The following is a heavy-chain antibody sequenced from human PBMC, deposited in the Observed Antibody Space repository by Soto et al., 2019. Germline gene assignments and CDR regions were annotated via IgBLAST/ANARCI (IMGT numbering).Heavy chain of an antibody. J-gene: IGHJ4*02. D-gene: IGHD4-17*01. Sequence: PGGSLRLSCAASGFTFSSYAMHWVRQAPGKGLEWVAVISYDGSNKYYADSVKGRFTIPRDNSKNTLYLQMNSLRAEDTAVYYCARPQGVDYGDYEFDYWGQGTLVTVSS. CDR2: ISYDGSNK. V-gene: IGHV3-30-3*01. CDR3: ARPQGVDYGDYEFDY. CDR1: GFTFSSYA.